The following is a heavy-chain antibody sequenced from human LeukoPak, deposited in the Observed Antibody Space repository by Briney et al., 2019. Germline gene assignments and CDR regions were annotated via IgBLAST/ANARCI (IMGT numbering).Heavy chain of an antibody. CDR2: ITRDGSTT. CDR1: GFTFSTYW. Sequence: GGSLRLSCAASGFTFSTYWMHWVRQAPGKGLVWVSHITRDGSTTIYADSVKGRFTISRDNAKNTLYLQMNSLRADDTAVYYCASGTSGSFDYWGQGTLVTVSS. V-gene: IGHV3-74*01. D-gene: IGHD1-1*01. J-gene: IGHJ4*02. CDR3: ASGTSGSFDY.